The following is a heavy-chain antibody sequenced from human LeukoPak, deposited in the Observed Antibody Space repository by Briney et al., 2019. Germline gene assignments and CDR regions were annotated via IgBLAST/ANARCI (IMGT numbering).Heavy chain of an antibody. D-gene: IGHD2-2*01. CDR3: TKSTAMGAFDI. CDR2: IRDSGSST. V-gene: IGHV3-23*01. J-gene: IGHJ3*02. Sequence: GGSLRLSCAASGFTFSSYAMSWVRQAPGKGLEWVSAIRDSGSSTYYTDSVKCRFTISRDNSKNTLHLQMDSLRAEDTAVYYCTKSTAMGAFDIWGQGTMVTVSS. CDR1: GFTFSSYA.